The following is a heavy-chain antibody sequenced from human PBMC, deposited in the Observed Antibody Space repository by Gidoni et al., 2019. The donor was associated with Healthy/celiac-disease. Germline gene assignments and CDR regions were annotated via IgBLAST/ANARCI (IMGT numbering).Heavy chain of an antibody. V-gene: IGHV3-21*01. J-gene: IGHJ4*02. CDR3: AREGFYYYDSSGYSHFDY. D-gene: IGHD3-22*01. Sequence: EVQLVESGGGLVKPGGSLRRSCAASEFNFSSYSMNWVRQAPGKGLEWVSSISSSSSYIYYADSVKGRFTISRDNAKNSLYLQMNSLRAEDTAVYYCAREGFYYYDSSGYSHFDYWGQGTLVTVSS. CDR2: ISSSSSYI. CDR1: EFNFSSYS.